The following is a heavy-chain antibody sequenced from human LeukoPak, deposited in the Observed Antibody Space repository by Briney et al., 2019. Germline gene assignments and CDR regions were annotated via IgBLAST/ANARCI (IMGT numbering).Heavy chain of an antibody. CDR3: ARGTAGRPPYYFDF. Sequence: PSQTLSLTCTVSGGSISSASHYWGWIRQPAGKGLEWIGRFCTSGNDYNPSLKSRVTLSADTSKNQFSLTLRSVTAADTAVYYCARGTAGRPPYYFDFWGQGTLVTVSS. J-gene: IGHJ4*02. CDR1: GGSISSASHY. D-gene: IGHD6-6*01. CDR2: FCTSGN. V-gene: IGHV4-61*02.